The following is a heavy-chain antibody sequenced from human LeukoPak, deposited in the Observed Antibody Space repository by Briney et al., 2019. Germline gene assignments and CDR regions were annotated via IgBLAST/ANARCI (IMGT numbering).Heavy chain of an antibody. J-gene: IGHJ4*02. CDR1: GFTFSSYS. D-gene: IGHD3-16*01. CDR3: AREWGRLRDY. Sequence: GGSLRLSCAASGFTFSSYSMDWVRQAQGKGLEWVSSISSSSSYIYYADSVKGRFTISRDNAKNSLYLQMNSLRAEDTAVYYCAREWGRLRDYWGQGTLVTVSS. V-gene: IGHV3-21*01. CDR2: ISSSSSYI.